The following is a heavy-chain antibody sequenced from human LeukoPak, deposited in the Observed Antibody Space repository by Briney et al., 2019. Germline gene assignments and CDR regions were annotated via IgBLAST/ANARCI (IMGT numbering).Heavy chain of an antibody. CDR3: ACGYYYSYAFDI. CDR2: ISYDGSNK. CDR1: GFTFSSYA. V-gene: IGHV3-30-3*01. D-gene: IGHD3-22*01. Sequence: PGGSLRLSCAASGFTFSSYAMHWVRQAPGKGLEWVAVISYDGSNKYYADSVKGRFTISRDNSKNTLYLQMNSLRAEDTAVYYCACGYYYSYAFDIWGQGTMVTVSS. J-gene: IGHJ3*02.